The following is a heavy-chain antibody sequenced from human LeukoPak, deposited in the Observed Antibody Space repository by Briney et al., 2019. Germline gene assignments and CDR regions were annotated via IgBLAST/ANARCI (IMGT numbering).Heavy chain of an antibody. Sequence: ASVKVSCKASGYSFNNHGLSLVRQAPGQGLEWVGWVGAGNGDTHYAQKLQGRVTMTTDTSTNTAYMDLRSLRSDVTAVYYCARSSSPYNWYFDLWGRGTLVTVSS. CDR2: VGAGNGDT. CDR1: GYSFNNHG. D-gene: IGHD4-11*01. V-gene: IGHV1-18*01. CDR3: ARSSSPYNWYFDL. J-gene: IGHJ2*01.